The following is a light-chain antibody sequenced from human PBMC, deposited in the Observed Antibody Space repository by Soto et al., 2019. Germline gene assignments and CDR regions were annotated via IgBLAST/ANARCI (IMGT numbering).Light chain of an antibody. Sequence: QSVLTQPPSVSAAPRQRVTIPCSGSSSNIGNNAVNWYQQLPGKAPELLIYFDDLLPSGVSNRFSGSKSGTSASLAISGLQSEDDADYYCAAWDGSLNAYVFGTGPRSPS. CDR1: SSNIGNNA. CDR2: FDD. V-gene: IGLV1-36*01. J-gene: IGLJ1*01. CDR3: AAWDGSLNAYV.